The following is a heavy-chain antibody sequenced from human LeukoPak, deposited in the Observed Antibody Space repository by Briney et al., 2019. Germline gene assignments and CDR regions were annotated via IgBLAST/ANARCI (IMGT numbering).Heavy chain of an antibody. CDR3: ARTGRIPPDH. J-gene: IGHJ4*02. CDR2: IKEDGSDK. CDR1: GFSFSSVY. Sequence: PGGSLRLSCEASGFSFSSVYMTWIRQAPGKGPEWVANIKEDGSDKYYVDSVKGRFTVSRDNAKNSLYLQMNSLRVDDTAVYYCARTGRIPPDHWGQGTLVTVSS. V-gene: IGHV3-7*01.